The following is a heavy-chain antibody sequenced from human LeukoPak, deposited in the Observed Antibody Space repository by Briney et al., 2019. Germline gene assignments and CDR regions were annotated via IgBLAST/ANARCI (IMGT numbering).Heavy chain of an antibody. D-gene: IGHD3-22*01. Sequence: PSETLSLTCTVSGGSISSYYWSWIRQPPGKGLEWIGDIYYSGSTNYNPSLKSRVTISVDTSKNQFSLKLSSVTAADTAVYYCARDRDSSGYGDAFDIWGQGTMVTVSS. CDR3: ARDRDSSGYGDAFDI. CDR1: GGSISSYY. CDR2: IYYSGST. J-gene: IGHJ3*02. V-gene: IGHV4-59*01.